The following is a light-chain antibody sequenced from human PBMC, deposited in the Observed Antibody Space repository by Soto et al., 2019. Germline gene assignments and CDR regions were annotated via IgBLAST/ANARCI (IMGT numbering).Light chain of an antibody. Sequence: QSVLAQPASVSGSPGQSITISCTGTSGFVGSFSLVSWYQQHPGKAPKVMISEGHRRPSGVPDRFSGSTSVNSASLTISGLQSDDEAHYYCNSYTSSSTFYVFGTVSKVAVL. J-gene: IGLJ1*01. CDR2: EGH. CDR1: SGFVGSFSL. CDR3: NSYTSSSTFYV. V-gene: IGLV2-14*02.